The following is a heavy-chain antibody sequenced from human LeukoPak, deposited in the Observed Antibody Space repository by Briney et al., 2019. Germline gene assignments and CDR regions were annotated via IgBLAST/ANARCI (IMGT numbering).Heavy chain of an antibody. J-gene: IGHJ4*02. CDR2: ISSSGSTK. CDR3: TGGSGLIPTDY. CDR1: GFTFSSYE. V-gene: IGHV3-48*03. Sequence: GGSLRLSCAASGFTFSSYEMNWVRQTPGKGLEWVSYISSSGSTKFHADSVKGRFTISRDNAKNSLYLEMSSLRAEDTAVYYCTGGSGLIPTDYWGQGTLVTVSS. D-gene: IGHD6-25*01.